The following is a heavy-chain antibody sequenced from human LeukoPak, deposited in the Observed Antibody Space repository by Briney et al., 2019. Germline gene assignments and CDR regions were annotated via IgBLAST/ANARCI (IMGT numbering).Heavy chain of an antibody. CDR2: INHSGST. J-gene: IGHJ4*02. V-gene: IGHV4-34*01. D-gene: IGHD2-2*01. CDR1: GGSSSGYY. CDR3: ARAVYCSSTSCSGRYYFDY. Sequence: KPSETLSLTCAVYGGSSSGYYWSWIRQPPGKGLEWIGEINHSGSTNYNPSLKSRVTISVDTSKNQFSLKLSSVTAADTAVYYCARAVYCSSTSCSGRYYFDYWGQGTLVTVSS.